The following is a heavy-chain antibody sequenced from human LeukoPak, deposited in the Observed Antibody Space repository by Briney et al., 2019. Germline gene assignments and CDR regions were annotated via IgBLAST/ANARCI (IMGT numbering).Heavy chain of an antibody. V-gene: IGHV4-59*11. Sequence: PSETLSLTCSVSGGSTTGHYWSWIRQPPGKGLEWIGYIYYSGTTQYNPSLKSRVTISVDTSKNQFSLKLTSATAADTAVYYCARVNDHGYSDYWGQGALVTVSS. CDR1: GGSTTGHY. J-gene: IGHJ4*02. CDR2: IYYSGTT. D-gene: IGHD4-17*01. CDR3: ARVNDHGYSDY.